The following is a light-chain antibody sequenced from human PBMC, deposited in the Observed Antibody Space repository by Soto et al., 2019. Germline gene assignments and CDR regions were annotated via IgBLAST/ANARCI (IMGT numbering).Light chain of an antibody. J-gene: IGLJ2*01. V-gene: IGLV1-40*01. Sequence: QSVLTQPPSLSGAPGQNIIISCTGGGSNIGAGFDVHWYQQLPGTAPKLLIYGNTNRPSGVPDRFSGSKSGTSASLVITGLEAEDEADYYCPSSATGLSGPVVFGGGTKLTVL. CDR3: PSSATGLSGPVV. CDR1: GSNIGAGFD. CDR2: GNT.